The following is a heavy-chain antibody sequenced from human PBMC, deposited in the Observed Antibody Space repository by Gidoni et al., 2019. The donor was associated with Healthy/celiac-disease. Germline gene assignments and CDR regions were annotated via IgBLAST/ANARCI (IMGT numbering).Heavy chain of an antibody. Sequence: QVQLVQSGAEVKKPGASVKVSCKVSGYTLPELSMHWVRQAPGQGLEWMGGFDAEDGETIYAQKFQGRVTMTEDTSTDTAYMELSSLRSEDTAVYYCATGSDYCDSSGYYYWTDYWGQGTLVTVSS. V-gene: IGHV1-24*01. J-gene: IGHJ4*02. D-gene: IGHD3-22*01. CDR2: FDAEDGET. CDR1: GYTLPELS. CDR3: ATGSDYCDSSGYYYWTDY.